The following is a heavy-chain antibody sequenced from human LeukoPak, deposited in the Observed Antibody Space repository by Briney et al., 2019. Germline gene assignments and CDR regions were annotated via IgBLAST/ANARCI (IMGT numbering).Heavy chain of an antibody. V-gene: IGHV1-8*01. D-gene: IGHD5-18*01. CDR3: ARVPGGSYGPDFDY. CDR1: GYTFTSYD. J-gene: IGHJ4*02. Sequence: ASVKVSCKASGYTFTSYDINWVRQATGQGLEWMGWMNPNRGNTGYAQKFQGRVTIPMNTPISTAYMELSSVRSEDTAVYYCARVPGGSYGPDFDYWGQGTLVTVSS. CDR2: MNPNRGNT.